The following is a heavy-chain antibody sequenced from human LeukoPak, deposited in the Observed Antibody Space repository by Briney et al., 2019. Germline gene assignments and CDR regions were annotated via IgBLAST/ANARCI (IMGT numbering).Heavy chain of an antibody. CDR3: ARAGTGYCSDSNCSTEH. CDR1: GYTFATYG. D-gene: IGHD2-15*01. J-gene: IGHJ4*02. CDR2: INTDTGNP. V-gene: IGHV7-4-1*02. Sequence: GASVKVSCKASGYTFATYGMNWVRQVPGQGLEWMGWINTDTGNPTYAQGFTGRFVFSLDTSVSTAYLQISSLQTEDTAVYYCARAGTGYCSDSNCSTEHWGQGTLVTVSS.